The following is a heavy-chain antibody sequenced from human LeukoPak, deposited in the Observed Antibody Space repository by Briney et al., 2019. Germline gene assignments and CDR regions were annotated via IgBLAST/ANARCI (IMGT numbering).Heavy chain of an antibody. CDR3: TTSYYDSSGFRA. D-gene: IGHD3-22*01. CDR2: IKSKTDGGTI. Sequence: GGSLRLSCAASGFSLNNAWMSWVRQAPGKGLEWVGRIKSKTDGGTIDYAAPVKGRSTISRVDSKNMVYLLMNSLKTEDTAVYYCTTSYYDSSGFRAWGQGTLVTVSS. J-gene: IGHJ4*02. CDR1: GFSLNNAW. V-gene: IGHV3-15*01.